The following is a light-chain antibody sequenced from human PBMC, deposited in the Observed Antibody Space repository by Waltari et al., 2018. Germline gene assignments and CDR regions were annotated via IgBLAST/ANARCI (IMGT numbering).Light chain of an antibody. Sequence: QSALTQPPSASGSPRQSVTISCTGTSSDVGGYNDVSWYQQHPGKVPKVIIYEVTKRPSGVPDRFSGSKSGNTASLTVSGLQAEDEADYYCTSYAGSNNYVFGTGTKVTVL. CDR2: EVT. CDR3: TSYAGSNNYV. J-gene: IGLJ1*01. V-gene: IGLV2-8*01. CDR1: SSDVGGYND.